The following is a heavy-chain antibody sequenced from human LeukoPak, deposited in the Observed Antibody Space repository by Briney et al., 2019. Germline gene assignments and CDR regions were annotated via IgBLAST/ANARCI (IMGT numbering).Heavy chain of an antibody. CDR1: GFTFSSYG. D-gene: IGHD5-24*01. CDR3: AKGSVVGWLQLPEDY. CDR2: IRYDGSNK. J-gene: IGHJ4*02. V-gene: IGHV3-30*02. Sequence: GGSLRLSCAASGFTFSSYGMHWVRQAPGKGLEWVAFIRYDGSNKYYADSVKGRFTISRDDSKNTLYLQMNSLRAEDTAVYYCAKGSVVGWLQLPEDYWGQGTQVTVSS.